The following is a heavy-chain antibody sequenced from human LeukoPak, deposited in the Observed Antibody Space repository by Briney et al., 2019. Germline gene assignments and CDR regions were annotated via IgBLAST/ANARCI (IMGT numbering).Heavy chain of an antibody. V-gene: IGHV4-30-4*01. J-gene: IGHJ5*02. CDR1: GGSISNGDSY. CDR3: ARQWSSGSYLNWFDP. D-gene: IGHD1-26*01. CDR2: IHYSGST. Sequence: KPSETRSLTCTVSGGSISNGDSYWTWFRQPPGKGLEYIGYIHYSGSTHYNPSLKSRVTIAIDASKMQFSLRLSSVTAADTAVYYCARQWSSGSYLNWFDPWGQGTLVTVSS.